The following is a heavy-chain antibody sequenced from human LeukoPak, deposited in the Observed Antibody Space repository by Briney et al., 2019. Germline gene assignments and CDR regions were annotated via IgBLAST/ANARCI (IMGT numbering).Heavy chain of an antibody. J-gene: IGHJ4*02. CDR1: GGFISSYY. CDR2: IYFSGST. Sequence: SETLSLTCTVSGGFISSYYWSWIRQPPGKGLEWIGYIYFSGSTNYSPSLKSRVTISVDTSRNQFSLQLSSVTAADTAVYYCARTSHPHGSSWLFDYWGQGTLVTVSS. CDR3: ARTSHPHGSSWLFDY. V-gene: IGHV4-59*01. D-gene: IGHD6-13*01.